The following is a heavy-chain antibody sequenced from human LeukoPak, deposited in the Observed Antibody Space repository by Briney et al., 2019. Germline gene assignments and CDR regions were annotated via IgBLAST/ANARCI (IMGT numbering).Heavy chain of an antibody. V-gene: IGHV3-21*01. CDR1: GFTFSSYS. D-gene: IGHD5-18*01. CDR3: ARDSGYSYGSLDY. CDR2: ISSSSSYI. J-gene: IGHJ4*02. Sequence: GGSLRLSCAASGFTFSSYSMNWVRQAPGKGLEWVSSISSSSSYIYYADSVKGRFTISRDNAKNSLYLQMNSLRAEDTAVYYYARDSGYSYGSLDYWGQGTLVTVSS.